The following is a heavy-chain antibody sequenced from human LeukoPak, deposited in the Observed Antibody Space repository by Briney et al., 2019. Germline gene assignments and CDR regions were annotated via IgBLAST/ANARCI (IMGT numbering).Heavy chain of an antibody. CDR2: ISGSGGST. CDR1: GFTFSSYA. V-gene: IGHV3-23*01. CDR3: AKQTSWYFDY. J-gene: IGHJ4*02. D-gene: IGHD2-2*01. Sequence: GGSLRLSCAASGFTFSSYAMSWVRQAPGKGLEWVPAISGSGGSTYYADSVKGRFTISRNNSKNTLYLQMNSLRAEDTAVYYCAKQTSWYFDYWGQGTLVTVSS.